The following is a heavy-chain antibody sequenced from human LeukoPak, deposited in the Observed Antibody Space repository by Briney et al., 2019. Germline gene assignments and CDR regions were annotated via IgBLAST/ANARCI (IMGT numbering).Heavy chain of an antibody. CDR2: ISGSGGST. V-gene: IGHV3-23*01. J-gene: IGHJ4*02. Sequence: GGSLRLSCAASGFTFSSYAMSWVRQAPGKGLDWVSAISGSGGSTYYADSVKGRFAISRDNSKNTLYLQMNSLRAEDTAVYYCAKDGSGSYYLPYSSFDYWGQGTLVTVSS. CDR1: GFTFSSYA. CDR3: AKDGSGSYYLPYSSFDY. D-gene: IGHD3-10*01.